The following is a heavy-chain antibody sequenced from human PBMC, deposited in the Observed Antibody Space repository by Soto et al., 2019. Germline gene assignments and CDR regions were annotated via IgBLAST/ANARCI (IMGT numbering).Heavy chain of an antibody. Sequence: QVQLVESGGSVVQPGRSLRLSCAASGFTFSSYAMHWVRQAPGKGLEWVAVISYDGSNKYYADSVKGRFTISRDNSKNTLYLPMNSLRLEDTAVYYCARPLWRDDYNWGYFDLWGRGTLVTVSS. CDR1: GFTFSSYA. CDR3: ARPLWRDDYNWGYFDL. CDR2: ISYDGSNK. J-gene: IGHJ2*01. D-gene: IGHD4-4*01. V-gene: IGHV3-30-3*01.